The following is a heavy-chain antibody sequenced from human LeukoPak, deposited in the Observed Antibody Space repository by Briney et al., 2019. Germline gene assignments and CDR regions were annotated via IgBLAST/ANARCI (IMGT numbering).Heavy chain of an antibody. J-gene: IGHJ4*02. D-gene: IGHD5-18*01. CDR1: GGSISSSSYY. CDR2: IYYSGST. CDR3: ARVGGYSYGQTHYFDY. Sequence: SETLSLTCTVSGGSISSSSYYWGWIRQPPGKGLEWIGSIYYSGSTYYNPSLKSRVTISVDTSKNQFSLKLSSVTAADTAVYYCARVGGYSYGQTHYFDYWGQGTLVTVSS. V-gene: IGHV4-39*07.